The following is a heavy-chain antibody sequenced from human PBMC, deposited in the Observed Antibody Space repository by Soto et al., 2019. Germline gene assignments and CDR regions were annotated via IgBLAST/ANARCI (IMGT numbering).Heavy chain of an antibody. CDR1: GGSISSGCYY. CDR2: IYYIGST. J-gene: IGHJ5*02. Sequence: SETLSLTCTVSGGSISSGCYYWSWIRQHPGKGLEWIGYIYYIGSTYYNPSLKSRVTISVDTSKNQFSLKLSSVTAADTAVYYSARVLFDSSGYHTPLKWFDPCGQGTLVPVSS. D-gene: IGHD3-22*01. CDR3: ARVLFDSSGYHTPLKWFDP. V-gene: IGHV4-31*03.